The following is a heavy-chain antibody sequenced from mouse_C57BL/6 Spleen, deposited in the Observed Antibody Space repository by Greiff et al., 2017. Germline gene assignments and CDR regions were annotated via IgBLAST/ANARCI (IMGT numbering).Heavy chain of an antibody. J-gene: IGHJ2*01. CDR1: GFNIKDYY. V-gene: IGHV14-1*01. D-gene: IGHD3-2*02. Sequence: EVQLQQSGAELVRPGASVKLSCTASGFNIKDYYMHWVKQRPEQGLEWIGRIDPEDGDTEYAPKFQGKATMTADTSSNTAYLQLSSLTSEDTAVYYCTRLDSSGTGFDYWGQGTTLTVSS. CDR3: TRLDSSGTGFDY. CDR2: IDPEDGDT.